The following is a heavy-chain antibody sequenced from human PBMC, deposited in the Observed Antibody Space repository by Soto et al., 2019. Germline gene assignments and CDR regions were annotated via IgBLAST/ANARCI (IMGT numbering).Heavy chain of an antibody. V-gene: IGHV4-59*01. CDR2: IHYSGNT. D-gene: IGHD6-13*01. Sequence: SETLSLTCTVSAGSISGYYWSWIRQPPGRELELIAYIHYSGNTYYNPSLKSRVTISIDTSKNQFSLKVNSVNTADTAVYYCEKLGSIAAAGTWFDPWGQGTLVTVYS. J-gene: IGHJ5*02. CDR1: AGSISGYY. CDR3: EKLGSIAAAGTWFDP.